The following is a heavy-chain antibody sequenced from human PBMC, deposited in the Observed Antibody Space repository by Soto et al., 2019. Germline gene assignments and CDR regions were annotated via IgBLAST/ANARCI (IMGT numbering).Heavy chain of an antibody. J-gene: IGHJ6*02. V-gene: IGHV4-59*01. Sequence: SETLSLICTVSGGSISTYYWSWIRQPPGKGLEWIGYIYYSGSTSYNPSLKSRVTISVDTSKNQFSLKLRSVTAADTAVYYCASDRSSGWDQGYGIGVCRQLTT. CDR2: IYYSGST. CDR1: GGSISTYY. D-gene: IGHD6-19*01. CDR3: ASDRSSGWDQGYGIGV.